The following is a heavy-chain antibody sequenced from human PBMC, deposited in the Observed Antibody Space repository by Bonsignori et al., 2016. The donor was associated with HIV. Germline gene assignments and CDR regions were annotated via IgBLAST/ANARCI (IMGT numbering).Heavy chain of an antibody. CDR3: AKDGVTDNGDY. J-gene: IGHJ4*01. CDR2: ESSQSLEQ. D-gene: IGHD3-3*01. CDR1: GGTFSGYA. V-gene: IGHV1-69*06. Sequence: QVQLVQSGAEVKTPGSSVKVSCKASGGTFSGYAITWVRQAPGQGLQWMGGESSQSLEQQTNAQDFQGRVTITADKSTSTAYMVMSSLRSEDTAVYYCAKDGVTDNGDY.